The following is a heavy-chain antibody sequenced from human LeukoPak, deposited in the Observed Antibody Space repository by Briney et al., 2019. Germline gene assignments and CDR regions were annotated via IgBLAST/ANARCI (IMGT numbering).Heavy chain of an antibody. Sequence: PGGSLRLSCAASGFTFSSYSMSWVRQAPGKGLEWVSSISSSSSYIYQADSVKGRFTISRDNAKNSLYLQMNSLRAEDTAVYYCARGAAYCGADCSNWLDPWGQGTLVTVSS. J-gene: IGHJ5*02. CDR2: ISSSSSYI. D-gene: IGHD2-21*02. CDR3: ARGAAYCGADCSNWLDP. V-gene: IGHV3-21*04. CDR1: GFTFSSYS.